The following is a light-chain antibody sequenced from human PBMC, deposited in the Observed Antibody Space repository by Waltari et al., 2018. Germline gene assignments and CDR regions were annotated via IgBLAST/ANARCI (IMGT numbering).Light chain of an antibody. CDR1: QSISRF. Sequence: DIFLTQSPGTLSLSPGEGATLSCRASQSISRFLAWYQQKPGQDPRLLIYDASTRATGIPDRFSGSGSGTDFSLTISRLEPEDFAVYYCQKYGTLPATFGQGTKVEIK. V-gene: IGKV3-20*01. J-gene: IGKJ1*01. CDR2: DAS. CDR3: QKYGTLPAT.